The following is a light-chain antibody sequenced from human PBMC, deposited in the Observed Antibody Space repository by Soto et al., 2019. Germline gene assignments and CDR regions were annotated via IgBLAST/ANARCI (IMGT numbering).Light chain of an antibody. CDR3: SSYASSNTRYV. CDR1: SSDIGYYNY. V-gene: IGLV2-14*01. CDR2: GVN. J-gene: IGLJ1*01. Sequence: QSVLTQPASVSGSPGQSITISCTGTSSDIGYYNYVSWYQHHPGKAPKLMIYGVNNRPSGVSNRFSGSKSGNTASLTISGLQAEDEADYFCSSYASSNTRYVFGTGTKFTVL.